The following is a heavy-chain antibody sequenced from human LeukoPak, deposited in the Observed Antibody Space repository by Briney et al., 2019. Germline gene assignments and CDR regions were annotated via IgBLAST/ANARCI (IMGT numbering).Heavy chain of an antibody. CDR1: GFTFSSYS. J-gene: IGHJ3*02. CDR2: ISSSSSYI. Sequence: AGGSLRLSCAASGFTFSSYSMNWVRQAPGKGLEWVSSISSSSSYIYYADSVKGRFTISRDNAKNSLYLQMNSLRAEDTAVYYCARVPFERFLEWWDIWGQGTMVTVSS. D-gene: IGHD3-3*01. V-gene: IGHV3-21*01. CDR3: ARVPFERFLEWWDI.